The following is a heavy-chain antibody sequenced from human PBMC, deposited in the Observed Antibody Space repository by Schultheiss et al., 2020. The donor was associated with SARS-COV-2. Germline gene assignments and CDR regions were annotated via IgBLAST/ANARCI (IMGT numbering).Heavy chain of an antibody. V-gene: IGHV3-43*01. CDR1: GFTFSSYG. CDR2: ISWDGGST. D-gene: IGHD6-19*01. Sequence: VGSLRLSCAASGFTFSSYGMHWVRQAPGKGLEWVSLISWDGGSTYYADSVKGRFTISRHNSINSLYLQMNSLRTEDTALYYCAKSRSGWSLDYWGQGTLVTV. CDR3: AKSRSGWSLDY. J-gene: IGHJ4*02.